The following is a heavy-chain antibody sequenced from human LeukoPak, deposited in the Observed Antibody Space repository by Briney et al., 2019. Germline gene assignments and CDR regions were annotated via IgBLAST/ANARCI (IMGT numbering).Heavy chain of an antibody. CDR1: GYTLTSYG. CDR3: ARDLARSYYYGSGSYYSYYFDY. D-gene: IGHD3-10*01. Sequence: ASVKVSCKPSGYTLTSYGISWVRQAPGQGLEWMGWISAYNGNTNYAQKLQGRVTMTTDTSTSTAYMELRSLRSDDTAVYYCARDLARSYYYGSGSYYSYYFDYWGQGTLVTVSS. CDR2: ISAYNGNT. V-gene: IGHV1-18*01. J-gene: IGHJ4*02.